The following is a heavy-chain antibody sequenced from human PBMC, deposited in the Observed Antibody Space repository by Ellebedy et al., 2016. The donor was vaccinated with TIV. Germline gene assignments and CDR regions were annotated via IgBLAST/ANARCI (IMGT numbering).Heavy chain of an antibody. CDR3: AREPLRIDY. CDR2: ISTSSTYT. J-gene: IGHJ4*02. V-gene: IGHV3-21*01. D-gene: IGHD5/OR15-5a*01. CDR1: GFTFSTYP. Sequence: GESLKISCAASGFTFSTYPMTWVRQAPGKGLEWVSSISTSSTYTYYADSVKGRFTISRDNAKNSLYLHMNSLRAEDTALYYCAREPLRIDYWGQGTLVTVSS.